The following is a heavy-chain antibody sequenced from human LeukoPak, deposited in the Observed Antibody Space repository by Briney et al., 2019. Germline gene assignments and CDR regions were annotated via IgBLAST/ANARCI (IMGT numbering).Heavy chain of an antibody. CDR2: IYYSGST. D-gene: IGHD3-3*01. V-gene: IGHV4-39*01. Sequence: PSETLSLTCTVPGGSISSSSYYWGWIRQPPGKGLEWIGSIYYSGSTYYNPSLKSRVTISVDTSKNQFSLKLSSVTAADTAVYYCARHQGFYWSGYSFFDYWGQGTLVTVSS. J-gene: IGHJ4*02. CDR1: GGSISSSSYY. CDR3: ARHQGFYWSGYSFFDY.